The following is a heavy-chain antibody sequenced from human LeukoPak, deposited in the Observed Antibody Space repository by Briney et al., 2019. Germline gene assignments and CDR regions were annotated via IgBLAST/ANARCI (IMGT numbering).Heavy chain of an antibody. CDR3: ARWGELLWFGEPPKYYFDY. D-gene: IGHD3-10*01. CDR2: IHHSGSI. CDR1: GVSISSNLW. V-gene: IGHV4-4*02. Sequence: PSETLSLTCAVSGVSISSNLWWTWVRQPPGKGLEWIAEIHHSGSINYNPSLKSRVTISVDTSKNQFSLKLSSVTAADTAVYYCARWGELLWFGEPPKYYFDYWGQGTLVTVSS. J-gene: IGHJ4*02.